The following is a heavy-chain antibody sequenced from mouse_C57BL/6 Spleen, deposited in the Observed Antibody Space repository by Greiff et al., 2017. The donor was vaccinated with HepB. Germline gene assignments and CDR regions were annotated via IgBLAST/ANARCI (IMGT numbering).Heavy chain of an antibody. D-gene: IGHD2-5*01. CDR3: ARDRGYSNYYFDY. CDR1: GFTFSSYA. Sequence: EVMLVESGGGLVKPGGSLKLSCAASGFTFSSYAMSWVRQTPEKRLEWVATISDGGSYTYYPDNVKGRFTSSRDNAKNNLYLQMSHLKSEDTAMYYCARDRGYSNYYFDYWGQGTTLTVSS. J-gene: IGHJ2*01. V-gene: IGHV5-4*01. CDR2: ISDGGSYT.